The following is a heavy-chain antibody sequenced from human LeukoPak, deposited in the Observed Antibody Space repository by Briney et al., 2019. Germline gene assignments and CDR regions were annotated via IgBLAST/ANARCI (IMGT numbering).Heavy chain of an antibody. CDR3: AGAPLIAAAGTG. V-gene: IGHV3-7*03. CDR1: GFTFSSYA. D-gene: IGHD6-13*01. J-gene: IGHJ4*02. Sequence: GGSLRLSCAASGFTFSSYAMSWVRQAPGEGLEWVAKINQDGTEKAYVDSVRGRFTISRDNAKNSLFLQMNSLRAEDTAVYYWAGAPLIAAAGTGGGQGTLVPVPS. CDR2: INQDGTEK.